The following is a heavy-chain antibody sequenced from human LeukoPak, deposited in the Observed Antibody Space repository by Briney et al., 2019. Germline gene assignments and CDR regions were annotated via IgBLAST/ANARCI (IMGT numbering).Heavy chain of an antibody. CDR3: ARGFCTSTSCYIDY. Sequence: GGSLRLSCAASGFTFDDYGMSWVRQAPGKGLEWVATMSFDVNNKYYADSVRGRFTISRDNSKNTLYLQMNSLRAEDTAVYSCARGFCTSTSCYIDYWGQGTLVTVSS. CDR2: MSFDVNNK. D-gene: IGHD2-2*02. J-gene: IGHJ4*02. V-gene: IGHV3-30*03. CDR1: GFTFDDYG.